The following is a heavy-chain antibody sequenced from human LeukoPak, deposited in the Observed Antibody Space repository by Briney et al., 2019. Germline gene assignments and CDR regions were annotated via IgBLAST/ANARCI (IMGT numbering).Heavy chain of an antibody. CDR2: IIPIFGTA. Sequence: ASVKVSCKASGGTFSSYAISWVRQAPGQGLEWMGGIIPIFGTANYAQKFQGRVMITADESTSTAYMELSSLRSEDTAVYYCASGDSGYDTYNWFDPWGQGTLVTVSS. D-gene: IGHD5-12*01. V-gene: IGHV1-69*13. CDR3: ASGDSGYDTYNWFDP. J-gene: IGHJ5*02. CDR1: GGTFSSYA.